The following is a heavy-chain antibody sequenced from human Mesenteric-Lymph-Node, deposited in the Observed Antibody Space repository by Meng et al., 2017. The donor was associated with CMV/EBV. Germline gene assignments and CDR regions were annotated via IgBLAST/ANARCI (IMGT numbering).Heavy chain of an antibody. D-gene: IGHD6-19*01. CDR2: ISGSCGDT. J-gene: IGHJ3*02. Sequence: GESPKISCAASGFSFSYYARSWVRQAPGKGLEWVSVISGSCGDTNYADSVKGRFTISRDNSKNTLYLQMNSLRAEDTAVYYCAKERYSSGWYGYDIWGQGTMVTVSS. CDR1: GFSFSYYA. CDR3: AKERYSSGWYGYDI. V-gene: IGHV3-23*01.